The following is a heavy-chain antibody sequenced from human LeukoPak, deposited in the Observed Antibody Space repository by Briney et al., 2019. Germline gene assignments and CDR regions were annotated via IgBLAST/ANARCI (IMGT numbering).Heavy chain of an antibody. CDR3: ARDSGSSSAVDY. CDR1: GFSFSSYA. J-gene: IGHJ4*02. CDR2: ISSNGGST. D-gene: IGHD3-10*01. V-gene: IGHV3-64*01. Sequence: GGSLRLSCTASGFSFSSYAMYWVRQAPGKGLEYVSAISSNGGSTYYANSVKGRFTISRDNSKNTLYLQMGSLRVEDVAVYYCARDSGSSSAVDYWGQGALVAVSS.